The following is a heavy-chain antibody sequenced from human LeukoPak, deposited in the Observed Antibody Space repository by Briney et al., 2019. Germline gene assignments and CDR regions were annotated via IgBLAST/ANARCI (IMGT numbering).Heavy chain of an antibody. Sequence: GASLKISCKGSGYSFTSYWIGWVRQMPGKGLEWMGIIYPGDSDTRYSPSFQGQVTISADKSISTAYLQWSSLKVSDTAMYYCARQEQQLVNLFDPWGQGTLVTVSS. D-gene: IGHD6-13*01. CDR2: IYPGDSDT. J-gene: IGHJ5*02. CDR1: GYSFTSYW. CDR3: ARQEQQLVNLFDP. V-gene: IGHV5-51*01.